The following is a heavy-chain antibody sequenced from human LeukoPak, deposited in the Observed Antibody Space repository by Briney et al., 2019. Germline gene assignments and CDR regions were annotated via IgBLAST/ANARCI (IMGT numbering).Heavy chain of an antibody. CDR1: GFTFSSYS. CDR2: ISSSSSYI. J-gene: IGHJ4*02. V-gene: IGHV3-21*01. D-gene: IGHD2/OR15-2a*01. CDR3: AGGRGLLSAPDY. Sequence: GGSLSLFCAASGFTFSSYSMHWVRQAPGKELAWVSSISSSSSYIYYADSVKGRFTISRDNAKNSLYLQMSSLRAEDTAVYYCAGGRGLLSAPDYWGQGTLVTVSS.